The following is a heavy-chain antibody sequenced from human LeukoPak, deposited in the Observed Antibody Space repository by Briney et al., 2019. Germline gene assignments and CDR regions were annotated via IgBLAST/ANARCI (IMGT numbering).Heavy chain of an antibody. V-gene: IGHV3-21*01. CDR3: ARDGGDGYNLWYFDL. CDR1: GFTFSSYG. Sequence: PGGSLRLSCAASGFTFSSYGINWVRQAPGKGLEWVSSTSSDGSYISYADSVKGRFTISRDNAKNSVYLQMNSLRAEDTAVYYCARDGGDGYNLWYFDLWGRGTLVTVSS. D-gene: IGHD5-24*01. CDR2: TSSDGSYI. J-gene: IGHJ2*01.